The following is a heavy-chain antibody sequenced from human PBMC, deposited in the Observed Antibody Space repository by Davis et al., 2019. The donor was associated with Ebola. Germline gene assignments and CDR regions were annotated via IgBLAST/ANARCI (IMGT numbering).Heavy chain of an antibody. CDR1: GFTFSSYW. CDR2: IKQDGSEK. CDR3: ARDDRRLSYYYYGMDV. D-gene: IGHD6-25*01. J-gene: IGHJ6*02. Sequence: GGSLRLSCAASGFTFSSYWMSWVRQAPGKVLEWVANIKQDGSEKYYVDSVKGRFTISRDNAKNSLYLQMNSLRAEDTAVYYCARDDRRLSYYYYGMDVWGQGTTVTVSS. V-gene: IGHV3-7*01.